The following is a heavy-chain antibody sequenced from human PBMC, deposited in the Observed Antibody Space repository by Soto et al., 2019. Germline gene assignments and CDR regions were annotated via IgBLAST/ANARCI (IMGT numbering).Heavy chain of an antibody. V-gene: IGHV3-30-3*01. CDR2: ISYDGSNK. CDR3: AREAMVRGVIGYYGMDV. D-gene: IGHD3-10*01. Sequence: GGSLRLSCAASGFTFSSYAMHWVRQAPGKGLEWVAVISYDGSNKYYADSVKGRFTISRDNSKNTLYLQMNSLRAEDTAVYYCAREAMVRGVIGYYGMDVWGQGTTVTVSS. CDR1: GFTFSSYA. J-gene: IGHJ6*02.